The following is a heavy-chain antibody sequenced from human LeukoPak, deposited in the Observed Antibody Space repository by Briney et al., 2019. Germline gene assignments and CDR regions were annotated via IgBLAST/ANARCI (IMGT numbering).Heavy chain of an antibody. CDR3: ARGDYYGSGSPLDY. V-gene: IGHV4-34*01. J-gene: IGHJ4*02. D-gene: IGHD3-10*01. Sequence: SETLSLTCAVYGGSFSGYYWSWIRQPPGKGLEWIGEINHSGSTNYNPSLKSRVTISVDTSKHQFSLKLRSVTAADTAVYYCARGDYYGSGSPLDYWGQGTLVTVSS. CDR2: INHSGST. CDR1: GGSFSGYY.